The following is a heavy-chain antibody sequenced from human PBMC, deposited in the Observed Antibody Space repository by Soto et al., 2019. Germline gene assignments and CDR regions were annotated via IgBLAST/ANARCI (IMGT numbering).Heavy chain of an antibody. Sequence: EVQVVESGGGVVQPGGSLRLSCAASGFTFSSNSMNWVRQAPGKGLEWISYISSSSSKIYADSVKGRFTISRDNDKNSLYLQMNSMRDEDAAVYYCARVIWSGRLTSDFWGQGTLVTVSS. CDR2: ISSSSSKI. CDR3: ARVIWSGRLTSDF. CDR1: GFTFSSNS. J-gene: IGHJ4*02. V-gene: IGHV3-48*02. D-gene: IGHD3-3*01.